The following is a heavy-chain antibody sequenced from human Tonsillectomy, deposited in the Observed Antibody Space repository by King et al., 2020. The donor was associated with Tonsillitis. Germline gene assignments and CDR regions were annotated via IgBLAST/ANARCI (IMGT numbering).Heavy chain of an antibody. CDR1: GFSLSSWG. J-gene: IGHJ4*02. D-gene: IGHD3-16*01. CDR2: RWYDGSKE. CDR3: ARDGGIGLDY. Sequence: VQLVESGGGVVQPGKSLRLSCAASGFSLSSWGMHWVRQAPGKGLEWVAVRWYDGSKEYYSDSVKGRFTISRDISKSTLYLQMNSLRAEDTAVYYCARDGGIGLDYWGQGTLVTVSS. V-gene: IGHV3-33*08.